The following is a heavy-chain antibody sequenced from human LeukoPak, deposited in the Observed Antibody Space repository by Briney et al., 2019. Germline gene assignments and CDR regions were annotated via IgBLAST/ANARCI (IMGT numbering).Heavy chain of an antibody. D-gene: IGHD5-18*01. J-gene: IGHJ4*02. CDR2: ISSSSSTI. Sequence: GGSLRLSCAASGFTLGSYTMNWVRQAPGKGLEWVSYISSSSSTIYYADSVKGRFTISRDNAKNSLYLQMNSLRAEDTAVYYCASPRGYGLYYFDYWGQGTLVTVSS. V-gene: IGHV3-48*04. CDR1: GFTLGSYT. CDR3: ASPRGYGLYYFDY.